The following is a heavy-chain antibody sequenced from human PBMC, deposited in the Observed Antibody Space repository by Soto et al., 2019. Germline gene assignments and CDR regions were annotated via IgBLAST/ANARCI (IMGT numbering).Heavy chain of an antibody. V-gene: IGHV4-34*01. D-gene: IGHD1-1*01. J-gene: IGHJ3*02. CDR2: MSHSGGP. Sequence: QEQLQQWGAGLLKPSETLSLTCAVYGGFVSSGNYYWSWIRQPPGKGLDWIGEMSHSGGPHFNPSLKSRVTISVDTSKNQFSLKISSVTAADTALYYCARVERGTATTVVDAFDIWGPGTMVTVSS. CDR3: ARVERGTATTVVDAFDI. CDR1: GGFVSSGNYY.